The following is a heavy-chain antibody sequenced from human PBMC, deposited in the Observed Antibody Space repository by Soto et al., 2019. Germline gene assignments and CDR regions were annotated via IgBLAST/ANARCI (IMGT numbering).Heavy chain of an antibody. CDR2: IGPESGAT. Sequence: ASVKVSCKASGYTFTGHYIHWVRQAPEQGPEWMGEIGPESGATRYAQKFQGRVTITADESTSTAYMELSSLRSEDTAVYYCARDRYRSGWYDWFDPWGQGTLVTVSS. V-gene: IGHV1-2*02. J-gene: IGHJ5*02. CDR1: GYTFTGHY. D-gene: IGHD6-19*01. CDR3: ARDRYRSGWYDWFDP.